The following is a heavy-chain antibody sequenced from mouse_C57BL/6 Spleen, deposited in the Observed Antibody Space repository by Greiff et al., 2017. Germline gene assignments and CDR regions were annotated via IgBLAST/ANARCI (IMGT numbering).Heavy chain of an antibody. Sequence: EVKLEESGGGLVQPKGSLKLSCAASGFSFNTYAMNWVRQAPGKGLEWVARIRSKSNNYATYYADSVKDRFTISRDDSESMLYLQMNNLKTEDTAMYYCVITTVVATDAMDYWGQGTSVTVSS. D-gene: IGHD1-1*01. V-gene: IGHV10-1*01. J-gene: IGHJ4*01. CDR2: IRSKSNNYAT. CDR3: VITTVVATDAMDY. CDR1: GFSFNTYA.